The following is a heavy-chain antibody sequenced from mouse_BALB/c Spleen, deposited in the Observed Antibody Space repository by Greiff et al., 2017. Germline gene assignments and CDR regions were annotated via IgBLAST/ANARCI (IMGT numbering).Heavy chain of an antibody. V-gene: IGHV1S29*02. D-gene: IGHD4-1*01. Sequence: EVQLVESGPELEKPGASVKISCKASGYSFTGYNMNWVKQSNGKSLEWIGNIDPYNGGTGYNQKFKSKATLTVDNSSSTAYMELRSLTSEDSAVYYCATGTNYFDYWGQGTTLTVSS. CDR3: ATGTNYFDY. J-gene: IGHJ2*01. CDR2: IDPYNGGT. CDR1: GYSFTGYN.